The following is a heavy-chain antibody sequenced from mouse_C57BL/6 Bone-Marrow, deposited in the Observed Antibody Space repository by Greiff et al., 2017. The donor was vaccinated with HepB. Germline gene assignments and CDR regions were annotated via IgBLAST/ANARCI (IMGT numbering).Heavy chain of an antibody. CDR2: IWSGGST. D-gene: IGHD1-1*01. J-gene: IGHJ4*01. Sequence: VQLVESGPGLVQPSQSLSITCTVSGFSLTSYGVHWVRQSPGKGLEWLGVIWSGGSTDYNAAFISRLSISKDNSKSQVFFKMNSLQADDTAIYYCARRGLFITTVVATDYYAMDYWGQGTSVTVSS. CDR1: GFSLTSYG. V-gene: IGHV2-2*01. CDR3: ARRGLFITTVVATDYYAMDY.